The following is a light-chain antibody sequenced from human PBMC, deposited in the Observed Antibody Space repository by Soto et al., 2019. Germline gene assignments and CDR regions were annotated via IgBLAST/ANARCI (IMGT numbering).Light chain of an antibody. Sequence: QSVLTQPPSVSGAPGQRVTISCTGSSSNIGAGYDVHWYQQLPGTAPKLLIYGNSNRPSGVPDRFSGSKSGTSASLAITGPQAEHEADYYCQFYESSLSAVVFGGGTKLTVL. CDR2: GNS. V-gene: IGLV1-40*01. CDR1: SSNIGAGYD. J-gene: IGLJ2*01. CDR3: QFYESSLSAVV.